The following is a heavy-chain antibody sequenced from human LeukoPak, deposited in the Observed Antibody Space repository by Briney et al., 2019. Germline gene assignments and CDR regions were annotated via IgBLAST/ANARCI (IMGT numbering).Heavy chain of an antibody. CDR1: GFTVSSNY. CDR2: IYSGGST. J-gene: IGHJ3*02. D-gene: IGHD5-18*01. V-gene: IGHV3-53*01. CDR3: AREGQPHDAFDI. Sequence: SGGSLRLSCAASGFTVSSNYMSWVRQAPGKGLEWVSVIYSGGSTYHADPVKGRFTISRDNSKNTLYLQMNSLRAEDTAVYYCAREGQPHDAFDIWGQGTMVTVSS.